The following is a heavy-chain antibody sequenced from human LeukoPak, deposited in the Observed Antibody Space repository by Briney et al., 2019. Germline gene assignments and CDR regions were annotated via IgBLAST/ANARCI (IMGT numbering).Heavy chain of an antibody. CDR1: GYTLTELS. CDR2: FDPEDGET. CDR3: ATWSYSSGWYPGGFDY. J-gene: IGHJ4*02. D-gene: IGHD6-19*01. Sequence: GASVKVSCKVSGYTLTELSMHWVRQAPGKGLEWMGGFDPEDGETIYAQKFQGRVTMTEDTSTDTAHMELSSLRSEDTAVYYCATWSYSSGWYPGGFDYWGQGTLVTVSS. V-gene: IGHV1-24*01.